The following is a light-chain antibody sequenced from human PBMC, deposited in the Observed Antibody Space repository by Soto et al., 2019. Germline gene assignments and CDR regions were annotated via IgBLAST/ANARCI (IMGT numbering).Light chain of an antibody. J-gene: IGKJ1*01. Sequence: DIQMTQSPSTLSASVGDRVTITCRASQSISNWLAWYQQKPGKAPNLLIYDASTLQSGVPSRFSGSGSGTEFTLTISSLQPDDFATYYCQRYNNFATFGQGTKVDIK. CDR1: QSISNW. CDR3: QRYNNFAT. V-gene: IGKV1-5*01. CDR2: DAS.